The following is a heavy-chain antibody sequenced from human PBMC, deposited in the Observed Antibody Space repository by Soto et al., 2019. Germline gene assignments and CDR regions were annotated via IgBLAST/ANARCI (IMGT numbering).Heavy chain of an antibody. D-gene: IGHD2-2*01. CDR3: ARTWAVPDAHTLLHWFDP. Sequence: SETLSLTCAVYGGSFSGYYWSWIRQPPGKGLEWIGEINHSVSTNYNPSLKSRVTISVDTSKNQFSLKLSSVTAADTAVYYCARTWAVPDAHTLLHWFDPWGQGTLDTVSS. CDR1: GGSFSGYY. J-gene: IGHJ5*02. V-gene: IGHV4-34*01. CDR2: INHSVST.